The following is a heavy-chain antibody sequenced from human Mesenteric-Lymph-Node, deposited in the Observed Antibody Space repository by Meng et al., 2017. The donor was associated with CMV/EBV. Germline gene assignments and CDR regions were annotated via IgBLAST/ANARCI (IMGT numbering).Heavy chain of an antibody. CDR3: ARELQLLPDY. CDR2: ISSSSSTI. V-gene: IGHV3-48*04. D-gene: IGHD2-15*01. CDR1: GFTFSSYS. J-gene: IGHJ4*02. Sequence: GGSLRLSCAASGFTFSSYSMNWVRQAPGKGLEWVSYISSSSSTIYYADSVKGRFTISRDNAKNSLYLQMNSLRAEDTAVYYCARELQLLPDYWGQGTLVTVSS.